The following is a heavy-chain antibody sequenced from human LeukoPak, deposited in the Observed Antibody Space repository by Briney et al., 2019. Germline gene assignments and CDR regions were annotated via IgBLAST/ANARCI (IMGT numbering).Heavy chain of an antibody. J-gene: IGHJ4*02. D-gene: IGHD6-13*01. Sequence: SETLSLTCTVSGGSISSSSYYWGWIRQPPGKGLEWIGSIYYNGSTYYNPSLKSRVTISVDTSKNQFSLQLNSVTPEDTAVYYCARVESSSRPPYCFDYWGQGTLVTVSS. V-gene: IGHV4-39*07. CDR2: IYYNGST. CDR1: GGSISSSSYY. CDR3: ARVESSSRPPYCFDY.